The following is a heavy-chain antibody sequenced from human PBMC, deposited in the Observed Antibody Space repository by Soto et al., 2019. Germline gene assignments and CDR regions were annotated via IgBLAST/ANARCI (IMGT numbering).Heavy chain of an antibody. CDR3: ARGVAMVRGHYGMDV. CDR1: AGSISSYY. J-gene: IGHJ6*02. V-gene: IGHV4-59*01. CDR2: IYYSGSA. Sequence: WETRSLTCTVSAGSISSYYWSWIRQPPRKGLEWIGYIYYSGSANYNPSLKSRVTISADTSKNQFSLKLTSVTAADTAVYYCARGVAMVRGHYGMDVWGQGTTVTVSS. D-gene: IGHD3-10*01.